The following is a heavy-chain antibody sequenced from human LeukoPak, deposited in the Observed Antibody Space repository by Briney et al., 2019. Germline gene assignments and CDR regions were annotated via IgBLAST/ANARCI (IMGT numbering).Heavy chain of an antibody. V-gene: IGHV3-15*01. D-gene: IGHD5-18*01. Sequence: GGSLRLSCAASGFTFSNAWMSWVRQAPGKGLEWVGRIKSKTDGGTTDYAAPVKGRLTISRDDSKNTLYLQMNSLKTEDTAVYYCTTRGYSYGLYYFDYWGQGTLVTVSS. J-gene: IGHJ4*02. CDR2: IKSKTDGGTT. CDR3: TTRGYSYGLYYFDY. CDR1: GFTFSNAW.